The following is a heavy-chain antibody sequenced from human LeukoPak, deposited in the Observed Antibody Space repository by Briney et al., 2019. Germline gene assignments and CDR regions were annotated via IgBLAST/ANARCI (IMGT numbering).Heavy chain of an antibody. CDR1: GYTFTSYG. V-gene: IGHV1-8*03. Sequence: ASVKVSCKASGYTFTSYGISWVRQAPGQGLEWMGWMNPNSGNTGYAQKFQGRVTITRNTSISTAYMELSSLRSEDTAVYYCARYSGYIGNFDYWGQGTLVTVSS. D-gene: IGHD5-12*01. J-gene: IGHJ4*02. CDR2: MNPNSGNT. CDR3: ARYSGYIGNFDY.